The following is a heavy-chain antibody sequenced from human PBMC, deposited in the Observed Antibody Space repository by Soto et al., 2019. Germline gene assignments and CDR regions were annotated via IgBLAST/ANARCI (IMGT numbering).Heavy chain of an antibody. CDR2: ISGSGNTI. Sequence: QVKLVESRGGLVKPGGSLRLSCAASGFTFKDYYMSWLRQAPGEGLEWVSYISGSGNTIYYADSVKGRFTISRENAKNSLYLQMSSLRAEDTAVYYCARTAAVTPYYYYGMDVWGQGTTVTVSS. D-gene: IGHD6-13*01. CDR1: GFTFKDYY. V-gene: IGHV3-11*01. J-gene: IGHJ6*02. CDR3: ARTAAVTPYYYYGMDV.